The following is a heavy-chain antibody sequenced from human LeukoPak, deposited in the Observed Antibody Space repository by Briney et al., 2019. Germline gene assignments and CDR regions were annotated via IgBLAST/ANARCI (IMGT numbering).Heavy chain of an antibody. CDR3: ANGEHIVVVTDAFDI. J-gene: IGHJ3*02. Sequence: GGSLRLSCAASGFTFSSYWMHWVRQAPGKGLVWVSRINSDGSSTSYADSVKGRFTISRDNAKNTLYPQMNSLRAEDTAVYYCANGEHIVVVTDAFDIWGQGTMVTVSS. CDR2: INSDGSST. V-gene: IGHV3-74*01. CDR1: GFTFSSYW. D-gene: IGHD2-21*02.